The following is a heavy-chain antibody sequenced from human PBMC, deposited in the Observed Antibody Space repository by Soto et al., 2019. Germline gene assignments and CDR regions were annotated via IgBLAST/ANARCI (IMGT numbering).Heavy chain of an antibody. D-gene: IGHD1-26*01. Sequence: QVQLQESGPGLVKPSQTLSLTCIVSGDSISRGGYFWTWIRQHPGKGLEGIGYIYDSGSAFYNPSRKSRVTMSVDPSKSLFSLNPRSVTAADTAVFYCARGILRPNHYMDVWGKGTAVAVSS. CDR2: IYDSGSA. CDR1: GDSISRGGYF. J-gene: IGHJ6*03. CDR3: ARGILRPNHYMDV. V-gene: IGHV4-31*03.